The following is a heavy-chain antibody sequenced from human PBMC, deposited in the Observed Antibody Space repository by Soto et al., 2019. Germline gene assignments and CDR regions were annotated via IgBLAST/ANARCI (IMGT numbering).Heavy chain of an antibody. J-gene: IGHJ4*02. CDR3: ARDGVYYDSSAGDY. V-gene: IGHV1-18*01. CDR2: ISAYYGNT. Sequence: QVQLVQSGAEVKKPVASVKVSCKASGYTFSSYGISWVRQAPGQGLEWMGWISAYYGNTNYARNVRGRVNMTTEAFTSTAYMELRSLRSDDTAVYYCARDGVYYDSSAGDYWCQGTLVTVSS. CDR1: GYTFSSYG. D-gene: IGHD3-22*01.